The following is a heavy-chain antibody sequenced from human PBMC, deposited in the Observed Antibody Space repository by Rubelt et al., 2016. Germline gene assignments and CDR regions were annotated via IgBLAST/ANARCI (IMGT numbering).Heavy chain of an antibody. CDR1: GGSISSSSYY. D-gene: IGHD4-11*01. V-gene: IGHV4-39*07. CDR2: IYYSGST. Sequence: QLQLQESGPGLVKPSETLSLTCTVSGGSISSSSYYWGWIRQPPGKGLEWIGSIYYSGSTYYNPSLKSRVTMSVDTSKNQFALKLSSVTAADTAVYYCARDYSNDGRNGMDVWGQGTTVTVAS. J-gene: IGHJ6*02. CDR3: ARDYSNDGRNGMDV.